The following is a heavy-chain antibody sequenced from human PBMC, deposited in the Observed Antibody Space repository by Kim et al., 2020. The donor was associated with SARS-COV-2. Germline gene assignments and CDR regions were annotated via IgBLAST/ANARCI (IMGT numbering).Heavy chain of an antibody. CDR2: IYYSGST. CDR3: ARGSGNPFVFDH. D-gene: IGHD1-26*01. Sequence: AETLSLTCSVSDDSISIFYWNWFRQPPGKGLEWIGHIYYSGSTNYNPSLKSLVTISVDTAKNQFSLKLRPVTAADTAVYYCARGSGNPFVFDHWGHGSLV. V-gene: IGHV4-59*01. CDR1: DDSISIFY. J-gene: IGHJ4*01.